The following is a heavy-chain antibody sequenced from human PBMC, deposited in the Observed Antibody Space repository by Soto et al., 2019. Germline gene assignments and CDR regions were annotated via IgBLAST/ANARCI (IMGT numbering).Heavy chain of an antibody. Sequence: SGPTLVNPTQTLTLTCTFSGFSLSTSGMCVSWIRQPPGKALEWLALIDWDDDKYYSTSLKTRLTISKDTSKNQVVLTMTNMDPVDTATYYCARIRYSSGWTGFDYWGQGTLVTVSS. CDR3: ARIRYSSGWTGFDY. CDR1: GFSLSTSGMC. D-gene: IGHD6-19*01. V-gene: IGHV2-70*01. CDR2: IDWDDDK. J-gene: IGHJ4*02.